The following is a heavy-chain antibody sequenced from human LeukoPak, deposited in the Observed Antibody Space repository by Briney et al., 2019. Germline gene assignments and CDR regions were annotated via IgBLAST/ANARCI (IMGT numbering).Heavy chain of an antibody. J-gene: IGHJ4*02. CDR3: AKARRGTTVTDYFDY. D-gene: IGHD4-11*01. Sequence: PGRSLRLSCAAPGFTFDDYAMPWVRQAPGKGLEWVSGISWNSGSIGYADSVKGRFTISRDNAKNSLYLQMNSLRAEDTALYYCAKARRGTTVTDYFDYWGQGTLVTVSS. V-gene: IGHV3-9*01. CDR1: GFTFDDYA. CDR2: ISWNSGSI.